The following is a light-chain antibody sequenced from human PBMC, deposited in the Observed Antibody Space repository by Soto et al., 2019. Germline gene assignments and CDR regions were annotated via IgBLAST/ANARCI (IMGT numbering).Light chain of an antibody. CDR2: SSN. CDR1: SSNIGGNT. CDR3: AAWDDSLNGLVV. J-gene: IGLJ2*01. Sequence: QSVLTQPPSASGTPGQRVTISCSGSSSNIGGNTVSWYQQLPGTAPKLLIYSSNQRPPGVPDRFSGSKSGTSASLAISGLQSEDEADYYCAAWDDSLNGLVVFGGGTKLTVL. V-gene: IGLV1-44*01.